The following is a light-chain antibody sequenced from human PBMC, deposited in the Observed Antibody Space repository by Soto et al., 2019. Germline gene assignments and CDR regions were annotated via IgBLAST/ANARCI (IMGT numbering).Light chain of an antibody. Sequence: QSVLTQPPSASGIPGQRITISCSGSRSNIGSNNVNCYQQLPGTAPRLLTFNNHLRPSGVPDRFSGSKSGTSASLAISGLQSEDEGDYYCAAWDDSLDGYVFGTGTKV. CDR3: AAWDDSLDGYV. CDR1: RSNIGSNN. J-gene: IGLJ1*01. V-gene: IGLV1-44*01. CDR2: NNH.